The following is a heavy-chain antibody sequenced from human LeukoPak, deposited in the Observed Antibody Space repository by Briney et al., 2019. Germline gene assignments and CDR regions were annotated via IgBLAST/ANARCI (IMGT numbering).Heavy chain of an antibody. V-gene: IGHV3-53*01. D-gene: IGHD3-22*01. CDR2: IYSGGST. CDR1: GFTVSSNY. CDR3: ASIDSSGYYAKNDY. Sequence: GGSLRLSCAASGFTVSSNYMSWVRQAPGKGLEWVSVIYSGGSTYYADSVKGRFTISRDNSKNTLYLQMNSLRAEDTAVYYCASIDSSGYYAKNDYWGQGTLVTVSS. J-gene: IGHJ4*02.